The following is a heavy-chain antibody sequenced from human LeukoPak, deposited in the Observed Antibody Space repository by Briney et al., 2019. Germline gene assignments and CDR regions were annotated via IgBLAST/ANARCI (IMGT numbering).Heavy chain of an antibody. D-gene: IGHD4-23*01. J-gene: IGHJ5*02. Sequence: PGGSLRLSCAASGFTVSSNYMSWVRQAPGKGLEWVSVIYSGGSTYYADSVKGRFTISRDNSKNTLYLQMNSLRAEDTAVYYCATFSYAGNAGGSVGPWGQGTLVTVSS. CDR3: ATFSYAGNAGGSVGP. CDR1: GFTVSSNY. CDR2: IYSGGST. V-gene: IGHV3-53*01.